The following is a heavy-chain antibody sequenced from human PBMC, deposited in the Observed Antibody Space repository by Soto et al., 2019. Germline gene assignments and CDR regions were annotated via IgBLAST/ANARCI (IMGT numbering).Heavy chain of an antibody. D-gene: IGHD3-22*01. CDR2: ISGSGGST. Sequence: GGSLRLSCAASGFIFSSYAMSWVRQAPGKGLEWVSAISGSGGSTYYADSVKGRFTISRHNSKNTLYLQMNSLRAEDTAVYYCARDYYDSSGYYSVRYYGMDVWGQGTTVTVSS. CDR3: ARDYYDSSGYYSVRYYGMDV. J-gene: IGHJ6*02. V-gene: IGHV3-23*01. CDR1: GFIFSSYA.